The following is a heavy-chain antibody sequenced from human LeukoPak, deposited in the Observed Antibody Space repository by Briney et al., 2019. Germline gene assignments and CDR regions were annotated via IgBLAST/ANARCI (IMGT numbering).Heavy chain of an antibody. CDR3: ASSTRGSGFEY. D-gene: IGHD3-10*01. CDR2: IIGSGGTT. J-gene: IGHJ4*02. V-gene: IGHV3-23*01. CDR1: GFTFRNYA. Sequence: GGSLRLSCAASGFTFRNYATNWVRQAPGKGLEWISGIIGSGGTTYYAESVKGRFTISRDNIKNTLYLQMISPRAEDTAVYYCASSTRGSGFEYWGQGALVTVSS.